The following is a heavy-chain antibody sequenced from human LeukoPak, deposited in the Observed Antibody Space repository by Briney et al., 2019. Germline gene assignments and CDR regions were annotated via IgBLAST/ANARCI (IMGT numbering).Heavy chain of an antibody. Sequence: PGGSLRLSCAAPGFMFHDYAIHWVRQASGKGLEWVSLNSGDGGSTFYADSVKGRFTISRDNSKNSLYLQMNSLRSDDTALYYCARESESSGWYDYWGQGTLVTVSS. D-gene: IGHD6-19*01. J-gene: IGHJ4*02. CDR2: NSGDGGST. V-gene: IGHV3-43*02. CDR3: ARESESSGWYDY. CDR1: GFMFHDYA.